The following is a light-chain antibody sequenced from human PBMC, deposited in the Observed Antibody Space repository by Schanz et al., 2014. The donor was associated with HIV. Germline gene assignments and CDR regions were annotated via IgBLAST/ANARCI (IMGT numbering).Light chain of an antibody. V-gene: IGKV3-20*01. CDR1: QTVSSSS. Sequence: EIVLTQSPDTLSLSPGERATLSCRASQTVSSSSLAWYQQKPGQAPRLLMYGASTRATGIPVRFSGSGSGTEFTLTISSLQSEDFAVYYCQQYGSSPLTFGGGTKVEIK. CDR2: GAS. J-gene: IGKJ4*01. CDR3: QQYGSSPLT.